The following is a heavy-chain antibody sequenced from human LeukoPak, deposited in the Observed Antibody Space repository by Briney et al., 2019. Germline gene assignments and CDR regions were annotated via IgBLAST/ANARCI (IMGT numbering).Heavy chain of an antibody. CDR1: GFTFSSYA. Sequence: PGGSLRLSCEASGFTFSSYAMSWVRQAPGKGLEWVSAISGSGGSTYYANSVKGRFTISRDNSKNTLYLQMNSLRAEDTAVYYCSRIAVADPNWFDPWGQGTLVTVSS. CDR2: ISGSGGST. CDR3: SRIAVADPNWFDP. V-gene: IGHV3-23*01. D-gene: IGHD6-19*01. J-gene: IGHJ5*02.